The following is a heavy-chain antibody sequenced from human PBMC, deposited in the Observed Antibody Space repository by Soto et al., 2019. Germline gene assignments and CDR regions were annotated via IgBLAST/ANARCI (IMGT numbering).Heavy chain of an antibody. V-gene: IGHV3-48*03. Sequence: EVQLVESGGGLVQPGGSLRLSCAASGFTFSSYEMNWVRQAPGKGLEWVSYISSSGSTIHYADSVKGRFTISRDNAKNSLYLQMNSLRAEDTAVYYCAIDRGYSDRTVFAFDIWRQGTMVTVSS. D-gene: IGHD3-22*01. CDR1: GFTFSSYE. CDR2: ISSSGSTI. J-gene: IGHJ3*02. CDR3: AIDRGYSDRTVFAFDI.